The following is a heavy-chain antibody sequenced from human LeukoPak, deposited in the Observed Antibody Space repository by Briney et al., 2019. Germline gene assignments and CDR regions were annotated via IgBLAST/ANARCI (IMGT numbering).Heavy chain of an antibody. V-gene: IGHV4-4*07. Sequence: PSETLSLTCTVSGGSISSYYWSWIRQPAGKGLEWIGRIYTGGSTNYNPSLKSRVTMSVDTSKNQFSLKLSSVTAADTAVYYCARDWIVVVPAATYYYYYGMDVWGQGTTVTVSS. CDR3: ARDWIVVVPAATYYYYYGMDV. J-gene: IGHJ6*02. CDR1: GGSISSYY. CDR2: IYTGGST. D-gene: IGHD2-2*01.